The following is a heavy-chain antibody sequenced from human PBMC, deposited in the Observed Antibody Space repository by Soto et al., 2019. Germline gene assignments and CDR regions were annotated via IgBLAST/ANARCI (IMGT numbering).Heavy chain of an antibody. Sequence: PGGSLRLSCAASGFTFSSYAMSWVRQAPGKGLEWVSAISGSGGSTYYADSVKGRFTISRDNSKNTLYLQMNSLETEDTAIYYCVRTTYFSDSSVYTRFFDYWGQGTLVTVS. CDR1: GFTFSSYA. CDR2: ISGSGGST. J-gene: IGHJ4*02. CDR3: VRTTYFSDSSVYTRFFDY. V-gene: IGHV3-23*01. D-gene: IGHD3-22*01.